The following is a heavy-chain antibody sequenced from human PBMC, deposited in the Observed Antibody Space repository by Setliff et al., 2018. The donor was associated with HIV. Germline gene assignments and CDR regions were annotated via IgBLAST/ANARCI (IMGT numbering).Heavy chain of an antibody. CDR1: GGSISTRSYH. CDR3: ARARPQQFLGDTFEI. J-gene: IGHJ3*02. D-gene: IGHD3-16*01. Sequence: NPSETLSLTCTVSGGSISTRSYHWDWIRQPPGKGLEWIGSIYYSGSTYYNPSLKSRVTISLDTSKNQFSMKLRSVTAADTAVYYCARARPQQFLGDTFEIWGQGTMVTVS. V-gene: IGHV4-39*07. CDR2: IYYSGST.